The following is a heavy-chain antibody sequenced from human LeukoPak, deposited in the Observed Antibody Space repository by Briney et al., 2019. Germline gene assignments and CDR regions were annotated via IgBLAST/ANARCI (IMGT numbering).Heavy chain of an antibody. D-gene: IGHD3-22*01. CDR2: FDTEDGET. Sequence: ASVKVSCKVSGSTLTELSMHWVRQAPGKGLEWMGGFDTEDGETIYAQKFQGRFTLTEQTSTDTAYMELSSLRSEETPVYYCPTEGGYYVSSGYYSVDYWAREPWSPSPQ. V-gene: IGHV1-24*01. J-gene: IGHJ4*02. CDR1: GSTLTELS. CDR3: PTEGGYYVSSGYYSVDY.